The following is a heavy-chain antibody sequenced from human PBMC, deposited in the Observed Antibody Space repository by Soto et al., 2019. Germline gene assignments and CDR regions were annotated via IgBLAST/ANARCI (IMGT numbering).Heavy chain of an antibody. CDR3: ARELPGLYYFDY. V-gene: IGHV1-3*01. CDR2: INAGNGNT. Sequence: ASVKVSCKASGYTFISYAIHWVRQAPGQRLEWMGWINAGNGNTKYSQKFQGRVTITRDTSASTAYMELTSLRSEDTAVYYCARELPGLYYFDYWGQGTLVTVSS. J-gene: IGHJ4*02. CDR1: GYTFISYA.